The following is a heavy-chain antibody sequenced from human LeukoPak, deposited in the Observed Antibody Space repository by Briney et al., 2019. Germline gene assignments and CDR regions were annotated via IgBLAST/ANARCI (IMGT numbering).Heavy chain of an antibody. D-gene: IGHD3-10*01. CDR3: AGSGFGPAAGY. CDR2: INHGGST. Sequence: SETLSLTCAVYGGSFSGYYWSWIRQPPGKGLEWIGEINHGGSTNYNPSLKSRVTMSVDTSKNQFSLKLSSVTAADTAVYYCAGSGFGPAAGYWGQGTLVTVSS. V-gene: IGHV4-34*01. J-gene: IGHJ4*02. CDR1: GGSFSGYY.